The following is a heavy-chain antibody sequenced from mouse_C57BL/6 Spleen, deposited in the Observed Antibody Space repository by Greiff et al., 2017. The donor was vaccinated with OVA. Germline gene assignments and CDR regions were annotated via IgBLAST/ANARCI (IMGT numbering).Heavy chain of an antibody. CDR2: IHPNSGST. V-gene: IGHV1-64*01. CDR1: GYTFTSYW. CDR3: ARSGTYGTGYFDY. J-gene: IGHJ2*01. Sequence: VQLQQPGAELVKPGASVKLSCKASGYTFTSYWMHWVKQRPGQGLEWIGMIHPNSGSTDYNEKFKSKATLTVDKSSSTAYMQLSSLTSEDSAVYYCARSGTYGTGYFDYWGQGTTLTVSS. D-gene: IGHD1-1*01.